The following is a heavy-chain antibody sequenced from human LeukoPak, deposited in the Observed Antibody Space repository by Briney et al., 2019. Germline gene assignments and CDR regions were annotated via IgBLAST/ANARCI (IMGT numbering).Heavy chain of an antibody. Sequence: ASVKVPCKASGYTLTGYYMHWVRQAPGQGLEWMGMINPSGGSTNYAQKFQGRVTMTTDMSTTTVYMELSSLRSEDTAVYYCARVHHYFDIAFDYWGQGTLVTVSS. CDR3: ARVHHYFDIAFDY. J-gene: IGHJ4*02. V-gene: IGHV1-46*01. CDR2: INPSGGST. CDR1: GYTLTGYY. D-gene: IGHD3-22*01.